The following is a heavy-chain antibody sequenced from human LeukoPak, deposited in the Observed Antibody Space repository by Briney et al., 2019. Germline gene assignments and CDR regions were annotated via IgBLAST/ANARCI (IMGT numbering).Heavy chain of an antibody. CDR2: SATTKPNSCTT. D-gene: IGHD3-16*01. Sequence: PGGSLRLSCAGAGFSITDHHMDWVRQAPGKGLEWVGRSATTKPNSCTTQYAASVRSRFTISRDDSQNSLYLQLNSLRAEDTAVYYCARVIGSYGDSAYWGQGTLVTVSS. J-gene: IGHJ4*02. CDR1: GFSITDHH. CDR3: ARVIGSYGDSAY. V-gene: IGHV3-72*01.